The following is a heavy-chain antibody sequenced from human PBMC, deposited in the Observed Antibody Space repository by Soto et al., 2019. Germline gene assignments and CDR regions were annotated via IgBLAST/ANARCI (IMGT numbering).Heavy chain of an antibody. V-gene: IGHV4-61*08. Sequence: PSETLSLTCTVSGGSISSGGYYWSWIRQHPGKGLEWIGYIYYSESTNYNPSLKSRVTISVDTSKNQFSLKLSSVTAADTAVYYCARDRGLGSGWYGWFDPWGQGTLVTVSS. CDR2: IYYSEST. CDR3: ARDRGLGSGWYGWFDP. D-gene: IGHD6-19*01. J-gene: IGHJ5*02. CDR1: GGSISSGGYY.